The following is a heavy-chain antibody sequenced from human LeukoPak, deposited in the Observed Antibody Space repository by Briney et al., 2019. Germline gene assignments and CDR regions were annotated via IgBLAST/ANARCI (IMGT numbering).Heavy chain of an antibody. CDR1: GYTFTSYG. D-gene: IGHD6-19*01. CDR3: AIEKEQWLVGVHYYYGMDV. CDR2: ISAYNGIT. J-gene: IGHJ6*02. Sequence: ASVTVSCKASGYTFTSYGISWVRQAPGQGLEWMGWISAYNGITNYAQKLQGRVTMTTDTSTSTAYMELRSLRSDDTAVYYCAIEKEQWLVGVHYYYGMDVWGQGTTVTVSS. V-gene: IGHV1-18*01.